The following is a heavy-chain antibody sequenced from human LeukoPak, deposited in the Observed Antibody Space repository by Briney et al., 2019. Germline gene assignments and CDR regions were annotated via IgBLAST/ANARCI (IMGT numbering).Heavy chain of an antibody. CDR3: ARGASGRHNWFDP. CDR1: GGSISSSSYY. CDR2: IHYSGNT. Sequence: SETLSLTCTVSGGSISSSSYYWSWIRQPPGEGLEWIGYIHYSGNTNYNTSLKSRVTISVDASKSQFSLKLSSVTAADTAVYYCARGASGRHNWFDPWGQGTLVTVSS. D-gene: IGHD3-10*01. J-gene: IGHJ5*02. V-gene: IGHV4-61*01.